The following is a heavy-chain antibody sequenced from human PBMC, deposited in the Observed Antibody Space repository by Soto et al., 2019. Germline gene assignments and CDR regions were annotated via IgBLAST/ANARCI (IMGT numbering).Heavy chain of an antibody. J-gene: IGHJ5*02. CDR2: ISSSSSYI. Sequence: GESLKISCAASGFTFSSYSMNWVRQAPGKGLEWVSSISSSSSYIYYADSVKGRFTISRDNAKNSLYLQMNSLRAEDTAVYYCERGVGELKWFDPWGQGTLVTVSS. D-gene: IGHD3-10*01. CDR1: GFTFSSYS. CDR3: ERGVGELKWFDP. V-gene: IGHV3-21*01.